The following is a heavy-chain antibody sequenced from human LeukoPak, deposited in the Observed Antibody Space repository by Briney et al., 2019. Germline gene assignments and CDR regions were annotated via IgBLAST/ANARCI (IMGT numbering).Heavy chain of an antibody. CDR1: GYTFTSYG. CDR3: ARIDYYDSSGYYYSDY. D-gene: IGHD3-22*01. V-gene: IGHV1-18*01. J-gene: IGHJ4*02. CDR2: ISSYNGNT. Sequence: ASVKVSCKASGYTFTSYGLSWVRQAPGQGLEWMGWISSYNGNTNYAQKLQGRVTMTTDTSTSTAYMELRSLRSDDTAVYYCARIDYYDSSGYYYSDYWGQGTLVTVSS.